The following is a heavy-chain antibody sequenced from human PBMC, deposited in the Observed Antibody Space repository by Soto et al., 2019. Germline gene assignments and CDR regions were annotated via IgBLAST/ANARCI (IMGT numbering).Heavy chain of an antibody. CDR3: AREGSYYFDSRIDY. CDR2: VNPSGGPT. Sequence: QVRLVQSGAEVKKPGDSVSVSCKAPEYTFANHFIHWVRQAPGQGLEWMGIVNPSGGPTRYTQKFQGRVTMTRDTSTSIVYMVLSSLTSADTAVYYCAREGSYYFDSRIDYWGQGTLVTVSS. J-gene: IGHJ4*02. CDR1: EYTFANHF. D-gene: IGHD3-10*01. V-gene: IGHV1-46*01.